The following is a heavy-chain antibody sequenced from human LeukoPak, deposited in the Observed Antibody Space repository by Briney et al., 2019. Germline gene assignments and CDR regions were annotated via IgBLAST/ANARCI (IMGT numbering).Heavy chain of an antibody. Sequence: GGSLRLSCAASGFTFRSYVMSWVRQAPGKGLEWVSDISGTGGSTYYADSVKGRFTISRDNSKNTLYLQMNSLRAEDTAVYYCAKASSGYDEYKWFDPWGQGTLVTVSS. D-gene: IGHD5-12*01. J-gene: IGHJ5*02. CDR3: AKASSGYDEYKWFDP. V-gene: IGHV3-23*01. CDR2: ISGTGGST. CDR1: GFTFRSYV.